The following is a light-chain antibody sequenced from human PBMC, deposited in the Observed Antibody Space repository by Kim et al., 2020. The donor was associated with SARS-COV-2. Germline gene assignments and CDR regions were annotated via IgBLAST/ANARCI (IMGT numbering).Light chain of an antibody. J-gene: IGLJ3*02. CDR2: LNSDGSH. CDR1: SGHIGYA. V-gene: IGLV4-69*01. Sequence: QPVLTQSPSASASLGASVRLTCTLSSGHIGYAIAWHQQQPEKGPRYLMKLNSDGSHNKGDGIPDRFSGSSSGAERYLTISSLQSEDEADYYCQTWGTGIWVFGGGTKLTVL. CDR3: QTWGTGIWV.